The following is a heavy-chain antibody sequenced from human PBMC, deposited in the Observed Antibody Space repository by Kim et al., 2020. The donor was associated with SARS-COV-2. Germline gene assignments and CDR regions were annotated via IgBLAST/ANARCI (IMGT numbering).Heavy chain of an antibody. D-gene: IGHD6-19*01. Sequence: VRQSPGKGLEGIGGINHRGTTNYSPSLKRRVTMSVDTSKKQFSLNVSSVTAADTAVYYCARGAVAVAGRYFQHWGQGSLISVSS. J-gene: IGHJ1*01. CDR2: INHRGTT. V-gene: IGHV4-34*01. CDR3: ARGAVAVAGRYFQH.